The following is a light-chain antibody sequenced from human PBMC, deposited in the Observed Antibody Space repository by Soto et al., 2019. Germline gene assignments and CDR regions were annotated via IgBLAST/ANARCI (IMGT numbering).Light chain of an antibody. J-gene: IGKJ1*01. CDR3: LQDYNYPRT. CDR1: QDIRTE. Sequence: ALQMTQSPSSLSASVGDRVTITCRASQDIRTELEWYQQKPGKAPKLLIYGATTLQSGVPSRFSGSGSGTDFTLTFSGLQPEDFATYYCLQDYNYPRTFGQGTKVEVK. V-gene: IGKV1-6*01. CDR2: GAT.